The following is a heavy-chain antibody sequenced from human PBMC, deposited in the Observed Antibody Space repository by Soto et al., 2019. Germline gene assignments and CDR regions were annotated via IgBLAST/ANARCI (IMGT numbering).Heavy chain of an antibody. V-gene: IGHV4-34*01. CDR1: GGSISSYY. Sequence: SETLSLTCTVSGGSISSYYWSWIRQPPGKGLEWIGEINHSGSTNYNPSLKSRVTISVDTSKNQFSLKLSSVTAADTAVYYCARAPGATVTTSLDYWGQGTLVTVSS. D-gene: IGHD4-17*01. CDR3: ARAPGATVTTSLDY. CDR2: INHSGST. J-gene: IGHJ4*02.